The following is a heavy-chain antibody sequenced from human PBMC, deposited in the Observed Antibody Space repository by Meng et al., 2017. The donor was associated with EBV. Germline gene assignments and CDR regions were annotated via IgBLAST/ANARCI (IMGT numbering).Heavy chain of an antibody. Sequence: QVQVVPAGAEVKNPGASVKVSCKASGYAFTSYILHWVRQAPGQRLEWMGWINVGVGYTKYSQKFQGRVTISSDTSATTGYMELSSLRSEDTAVYYCVRGPPVGVPGPGDYWGQGTLVTVSS. V-gene: IGHV1-3*01. CDR2: INVGVGYT. CDR1: GYAFTSYI. D-gene: IGHD2-21*01. J-gene: IGHJ4*02. CDR3: VRGPPVGVPGPGDY.